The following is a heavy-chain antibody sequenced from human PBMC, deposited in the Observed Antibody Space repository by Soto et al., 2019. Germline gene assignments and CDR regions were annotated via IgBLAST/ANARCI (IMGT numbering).Heavy chain of an antibody. D-gene: IGHD3-10*01. J-gene: IGHJ3*02. V-gene: IGHV1-2*02. CDR3: ARDGDRGSHFDN. CDR1: VYTFTGNY. Sequence: QVQLVQSVAEVKKPGASVKVSCKASVYTFTGNYMHWVRQAPGQGLEWMGWINPNSGGTNYAQKLQGRVSVTRDTSIRTAYMELCRLRSDDTDVYYGARDGDRGSHFDNCGPGTMVAVSA. CDR2: INPNSGGT.